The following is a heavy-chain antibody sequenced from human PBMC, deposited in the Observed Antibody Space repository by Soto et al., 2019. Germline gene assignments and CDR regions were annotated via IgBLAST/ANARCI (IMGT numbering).Heavy chain of an antibody. CDR2: INGGNGNT. D-gene: IGHD2-2*01. CDR3: ARADGPGFVGP. J-gene: IGHJ5*02. Sequence: QVQLVQSGAEEKKPGASVQVSCKASGYSFTSYGMHWVRQAPGQRLEWMGWINGGNGNTKYSQKFQGRVTITRDTSASTAYMELSSLTSEDTAVYYCARADGPGFVGPWGQGTLVTVSS. V-gene: IGHV1-3*05. CDR1: GYSFTSYG.